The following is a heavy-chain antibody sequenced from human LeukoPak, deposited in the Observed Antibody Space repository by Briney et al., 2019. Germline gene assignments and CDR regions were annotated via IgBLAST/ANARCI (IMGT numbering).Heavy chain of an antibody. CDR2: IYRDGSTT. Sequence: GGSLRLSCAASGFTFGSHWMQWVRQAPGKGLVWVSRIYRDGSTTAYADSVKGRFTISRDNAKNTLFLQMNSLGAEDTAVYYCGREAGAALDNWGQGTLVTVSS. CDR1: GFTFGSHW. J-gene: IGHJ4*02. D-gene: IGHD6-25*01. V-gene: IGHV3-74*01. CDR3: GREAGAALDN.